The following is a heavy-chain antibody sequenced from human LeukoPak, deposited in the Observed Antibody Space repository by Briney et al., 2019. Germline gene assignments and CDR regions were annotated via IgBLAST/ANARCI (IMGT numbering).Heavy chain of an antibody. CDR1: GFTFSSYS. CDR3: ARVSDQLLYGTFDY. Sequence: PGGSLRLSCAASGFTFSSYSMNWVRQAPGKGLEWVSSISSSSSYIYYADSVKGRFTISRDNAKNSLYLQMNSLRAEDTAVYYCARVSDQLLYGTFDYWGQGTLVTVSS. D-gene: IGHD2-2*02. J-gene: IGHJ4*02. V-gene: IGHV3-21*01. CDR2: ISSSSSYI.